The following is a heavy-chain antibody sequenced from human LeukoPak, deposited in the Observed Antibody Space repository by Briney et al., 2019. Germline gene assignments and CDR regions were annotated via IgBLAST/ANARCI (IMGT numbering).Heavy chain of an antibody. CDR2: INHSGST. Sequence: SETLSLTCAVYGRSFSGYYWSWIRQPPGKGLEWIGEINHSGSTNYNPSLKSRVTISVDTSKNQFSLKLSSVTAADTAVYYCARGNDYGGNLDYWGQGTLVTVSS. V-gene: IGHV4-34*01. D-gene: IGHD4-23*01. J-gene: IGHJ4*02. CDR3: ARGNDYGGNLDY. CDR1: GRSFSGYY.